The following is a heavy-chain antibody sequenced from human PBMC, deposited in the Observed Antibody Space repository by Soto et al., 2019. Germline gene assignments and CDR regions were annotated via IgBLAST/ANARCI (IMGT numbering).Heavy chain of an antibody. V-gene: IGHV3-53*01. CDR2: IDNDGST. Sequence: EVQLVASGGGLIQPGGSLRLSCAASGLTVSSNYMTWVREFPGKGLECVSIIDNDGSTYYADSVKGRFTISRDSFTRTLYLQLNSLRAEDTAVYYCARGLMCEEVFTGAFDIWAQGTVVTVSS. J-gene: IGHJ3*02. CDR3: ARGLMCEEVFTGAFDI. CDR1: GLTVSSNY. D-gene: IGHD3-3*01.